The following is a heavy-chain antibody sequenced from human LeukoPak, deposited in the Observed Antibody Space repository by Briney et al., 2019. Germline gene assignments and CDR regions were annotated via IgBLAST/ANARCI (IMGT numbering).Heavy chain of an antibody. CDR1: GGSSSGYY. CDR2: INHSGST. D-gene: IGHD3-16*02. J-gene: IGHJ4*02. Sequence: SETLSLTCAVYGGSSSGYYWSWIRQPPGKGLEWIGEINHSGSTNYNPSLKSRVTISVDTSKNQFSLKLSSVTAADTAVYYCARGRAMITFGGVIVTYYFDYWGQGTLVTVSS. CDR3: ARGRAMITFGGVIVTYYFDY. V-gene: IGHV4-34*01.